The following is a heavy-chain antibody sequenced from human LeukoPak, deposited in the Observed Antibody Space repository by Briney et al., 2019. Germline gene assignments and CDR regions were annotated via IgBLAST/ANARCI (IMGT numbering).Heavy chain of an antibody. V-gene: IGHV3-33*06. CDR2: IWYDGSNK. CDR1: GFTFSSYA. CDR3: ANELEVARYGDYEGGNWFDP. Sequence: PGGSLRLSCAASGFTFSSYAMSWVRQAPGKGLEWVAVIWYDGSNKYYADSVKGRFTISRDNSKNTLYLQMNSLRAEDTAVYYCANELEVARYGDYEGGNWFDPWGQGTLVTVSS. J-gene: IGHJ5*02. D-gene: IGHD4-17*01.